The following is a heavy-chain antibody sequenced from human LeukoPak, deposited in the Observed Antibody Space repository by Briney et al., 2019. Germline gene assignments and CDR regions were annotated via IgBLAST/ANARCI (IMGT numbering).Heavy chain of an antibody. D-gene: IGHD6-13*01. CDR1: GFTFSSYA. V-gene: IGHV3-23*01. J-gene: IGHJ5*02. CDR3: AKDLYSSSWYGWFDR. Sequence: GGSLRLSCAASGFTFSSYAMSWVRQSPGKGREWVSTISRSGGSTYYADSVKGRFTISRDNSKNTLFLQMNSLRAEDTAVYYCAKDLYSSSWYGWFDRWGKGTLVTVSS. CDR2: ISRSGGST.